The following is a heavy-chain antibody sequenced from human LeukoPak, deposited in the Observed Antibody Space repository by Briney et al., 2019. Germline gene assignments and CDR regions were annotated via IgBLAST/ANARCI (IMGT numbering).Heavy chain of an antibody. CDR3: ARVNINNWHSCDY. V-gene: IGHV4/OR15-8*01. Sequence: PSETLSLTCVVSGGSISSGNWWGWVRQPPGKGLEWIGEIYHSGSPNYNPSLKSRVTISVDKSRNHFSLNLSSVTAADTAVYYCARVNINNWHSCDYWGQGTLVTVSS. CDR2: IYHSGSP. CDR1: GGSISSGNW. D-gene: IGHD1-1*01. J-gene: IGHJ4*02.